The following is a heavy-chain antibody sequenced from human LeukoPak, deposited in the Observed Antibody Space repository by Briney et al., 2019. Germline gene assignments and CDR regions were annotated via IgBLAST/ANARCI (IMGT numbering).Heavy chain of an antibody. CDR3: ARHTLWRFDY. Sequence: GGSLRLSCAAYGFTFTNYWLTWVRQAPGKGLEWVANINQDGGTEYYVDSMKGRFAISRDNAKNLVYLQINSLRAEDTAVYFCARHTLWRFDYWVQGALVTVSS. V-gene: IGHV3-7*01. J-gene: IGHJ4*02. CDR1: GFTFTNYW. D-gene: IGHD1-1*01. CDR2: INQDGGTE.